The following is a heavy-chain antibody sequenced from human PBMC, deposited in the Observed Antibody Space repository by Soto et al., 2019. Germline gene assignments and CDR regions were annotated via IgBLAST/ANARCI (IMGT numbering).Heavy chain of an antibody. CDR2: MNPNSGNT. V-gene: IGHV1-8*01. CDR1: GYTFTSYD. J-gene: IGHJ6*02. CDR3: ARAVDTAMPYYYYGMDV. Sequence: ASVKVSCKASGYTFTSYDINWVRQATGQGLEWMGWMNPNSGNTGYAQKFQGRVTMTRNTSISTAYMELSSLRSEDTAVYYCARAVDTAMPYYYYGMDVWGQGTTVTVSS. D-gene: IGHD5-18*01.